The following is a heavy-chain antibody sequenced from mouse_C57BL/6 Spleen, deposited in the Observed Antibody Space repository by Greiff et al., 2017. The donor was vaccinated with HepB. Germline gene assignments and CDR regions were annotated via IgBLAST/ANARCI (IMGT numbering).Heavy chain of an antibody. CDR1: GFTFSSYG. D-gene: IGHD2-2*01. CDR3: ERHYGYDLCFVY. Sequence: DVMLVESGGDLVKPGGSLKLSCAASGFTFSSYGMSWVRQTPDKRLEWVATISSGGSYTYYPDSVKGRFTISRDNAKNTLYLQMSSLESEDTAMYFCERHYGYDLCFVYWGQGTLVTVSA. V-gene: IGHV5-6*02. J-gene: IGHJ3*01. CDR2: ISSGGSYT.